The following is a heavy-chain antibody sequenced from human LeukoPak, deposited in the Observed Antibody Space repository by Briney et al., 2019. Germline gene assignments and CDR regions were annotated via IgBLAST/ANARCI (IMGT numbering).Heavy chain of an antibody. CDR3: ARDTWGYCSSTSCSLPDY. CDR1: GGSIGNYS. J-gene: IGHJ4*02. Sequence: SETLSLTCTVSGGSIGNYSWSWIRQPPGKGLEWIGYICYSVSTDYNPSLKSRVTISADTSKNQFSLRLTSVTAADTAVYYCARDTWGYCSSTSCSLPDYWGQGTLVTVSS. D-gene: IGHD2-2*01. V-gene: IGHV4-59*01. CDR2: ICYSVST.